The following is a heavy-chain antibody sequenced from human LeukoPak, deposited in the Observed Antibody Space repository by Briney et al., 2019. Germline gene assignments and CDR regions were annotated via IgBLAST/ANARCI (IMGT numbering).Heavy chain of an antibody. D-gene: IGHD4-23*01. J-gene: IGHJ4*02. Sequence: GGSLRLSCAASGFTFGSYWTTWVRQALGKGLEWVANIKQDGSEKFYVDSVKGRFAISRDNAKNSLYLQINSLRGEDTAVYYCARETIRWFDYWGQGTLVTVSS. CDR2: IKQDGSEK. CDR3: ARETIRWFDY. V-gene: IGHV3-7*01. CDR1: GFTFGSYW.